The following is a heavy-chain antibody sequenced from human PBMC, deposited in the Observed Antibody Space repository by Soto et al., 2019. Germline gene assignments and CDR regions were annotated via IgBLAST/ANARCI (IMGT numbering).Heavy chain of an antibody. J-gene: IGHJ3*02. CDR3: AAVEITIFGVVITDAFDI. V-gene: IGHV1-46*01. Sequence: ASVKVSCKASGYTFTSYYMHWVRQAPGQGLEWMGIINPSGGSTSYAQKFQGRVTMTRDTSTSTVYMELSSLRSEDTAVYYCAAVEITIFGVVITDAFDIWGQGAMVTVS. CDR2: INPSGGST. D-gene: IGHD3-3*01. CDR1: GYTFTSYY.